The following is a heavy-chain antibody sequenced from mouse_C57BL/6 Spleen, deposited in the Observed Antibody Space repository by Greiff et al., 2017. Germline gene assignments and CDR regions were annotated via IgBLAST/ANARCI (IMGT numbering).Heavy chain of an antibody. CDR3: ARVNDYDAYYFDY. CDR1: DFSLTNYG. CDR2: LWSGGST. Sequence: QVQLLQSGPGLVQPSQSLSITCTVSDFSLTNYGVHWARQSPGKGLVWVGVLWSGGSTDYNAAFISRLSISKDNSKSQVFFKMNSLQADDTAIYYCARVNDYDAYYFDYWGQGTTLTVSS. V-gene: IGHV2-2*01. J-gene: IGHJ2*01. D-gene: IGHD2-4*01.